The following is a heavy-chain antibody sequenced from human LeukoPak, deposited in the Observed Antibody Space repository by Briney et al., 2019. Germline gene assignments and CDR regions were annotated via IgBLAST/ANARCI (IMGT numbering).Heavy chain of an antibody. Sequence: ASVKVSCKASGYTFTGYYRHWVRQAPGQGLEWMGRINPNSGGTNYAQKFQGRVTMTRDTSISTAYMELSRLRSDDTAVYYCARELDIVAPKTDYWGQGTLVTVSS. CDR2: INPNSGGT. V-gene: IGHV1-2*06. CDR1: GYTFTGYY. D-gene: IGHD5-12*01. J-gene: IGHJ4*02. CDR3: ARELDIVAPKTDY.